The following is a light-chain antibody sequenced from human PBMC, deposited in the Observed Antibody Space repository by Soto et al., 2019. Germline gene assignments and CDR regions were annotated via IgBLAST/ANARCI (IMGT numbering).Light chain of an antibody. J-gene: IGKJ1*01. CDR1: QSISSY. Sequence: DIQMTQSPSSLSASVGDRVTIACRASQSISSYLNWYQLKPGKAPKLLIYAASSLQSGVPSRFSGSGSGTVFTLTISSLQPEDFAIYYCQQSFNTPWTFGQGTTVDIK. CDR3: QQSFNTPWT. V-gene: IGKV1-39*01. CDR2: AAS.